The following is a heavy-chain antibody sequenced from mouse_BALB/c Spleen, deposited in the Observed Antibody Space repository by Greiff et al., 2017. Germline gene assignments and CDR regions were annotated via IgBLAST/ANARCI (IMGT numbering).Heavy chain of an antibody. CDR3: ARWLLMDY. V-gene: IGHV7-3*02. Sequence: EVQLQQSGGGLVQPGGSLRLSCATSGFTFTDYYMSWVRQPPGKALEWLGFIRNKANGYTTEYSASVKGRFTISRDNSQSILYLQMNTLRAEDSATYYCARWLLMDYWGQGTSVTVSS. D-gene: IGHD1-2*01. CDR2: IRNKANGYTT. J-gene: IGHJ4*01. CDR1: GFTFTDYY.